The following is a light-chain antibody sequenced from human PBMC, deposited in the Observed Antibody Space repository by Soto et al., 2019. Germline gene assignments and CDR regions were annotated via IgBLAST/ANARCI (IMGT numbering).Light chain of an antibody. CDR2: EVS. CDR3: SSYTSSITPCV. Sequence: QSVLTQPASVSGSPGQSITISCTGTSNDVGAYNFVSWYQQHPGKAPKLLIYEVSNRPSEISDRFSGSKSGNTVSLTISGLQTEDEADYYCSSYTSSITPCVFGTGTRSPS. J-gene: IGLJ1*01. V-gene: IGLV2-14*01. CDR1: SNDVGAYNF.